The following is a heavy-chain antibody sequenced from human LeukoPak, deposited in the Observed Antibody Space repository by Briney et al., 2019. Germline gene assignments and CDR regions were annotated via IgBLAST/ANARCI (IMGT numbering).Heavy chain of an antibody. J-gene: IGHJ4*02. CDR3: AKDMYGDFGGVDY. D-gene: IGHD4-17*01. Sequence: GGSLRLSCAASGFTFSSYAMSWVRQAPGKGLEWVSVIFNSGTSTYYADSVKGRFTISRDNSKNTLHLQMSSLRAEDTAVYYCAKDMYGDFGGVDYWGQGTLVTVSS. CDR2: IFNSGTST. CDR1: GFTFSSYA. V-gene: IGHV3-23*01.